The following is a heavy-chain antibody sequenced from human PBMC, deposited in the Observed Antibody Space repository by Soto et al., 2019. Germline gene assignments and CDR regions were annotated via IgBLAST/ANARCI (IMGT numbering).Heavy chain of an antibody. V-gene: IGHV3-7*03. CDR3: ARGCGGLGY. Sequence: AGGSLRLSCAASGFTFSNYWMTWVRQAPGKGLEWVANIIKDGSEKSYVDSVKGRFTISRDNAKNTLYLEMNSLTAAATAVYYCARGCGGLGYWGQGTLVTVSS. CDR2: IIKDGSEK. D-gene: IGHD2-21*01. CDR1: GFTFSNYW. J-gene: IGHJ4*02.